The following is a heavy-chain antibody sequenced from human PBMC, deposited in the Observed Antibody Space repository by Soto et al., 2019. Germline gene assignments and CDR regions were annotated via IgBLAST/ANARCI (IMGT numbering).Heavy chain of an antibody. J-gene: IGHJ4*02. CDR2: IYPGDSET. CDR3: ARGGATYFDY. V-gene: IGHV5-51*01. CDR1: GYSFSNYW. Sequence: PGESLKSSCKGSGYSFSNYWIAWERQMPGKGLEWMGIIYPGDSETRYSPSFQGQVTISADMSINTAYLQWSSLKASDTAMFYCARGGATYFDYWGQGTLVTVSS.